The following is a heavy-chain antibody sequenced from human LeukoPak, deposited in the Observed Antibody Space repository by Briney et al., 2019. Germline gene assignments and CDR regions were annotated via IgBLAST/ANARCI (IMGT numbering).Heavy chain of an antibody. CDR2: IRQDGGEK. J-gene: IGHJ4*01. CDR1: GFTFSDYW. D-gene: IGHD6-13*01. V-gene: IGHV3-7*01. CDR3: ARDGTAAGLYFDL. Sequence: QPGGSLRLSCVVSGFTFSDYWVNWVRQAPGKGLEWVASIRQDGGEKSYVDSVKGRFTISRDKTRNSLYLQMSSLRAEDTAVYYCARDGTAAGLYFDLWGQGTLVTVSS.